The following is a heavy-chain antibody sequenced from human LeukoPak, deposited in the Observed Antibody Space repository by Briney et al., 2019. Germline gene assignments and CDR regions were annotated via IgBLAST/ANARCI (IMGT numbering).Heavy chain of an antibody. J-gene: IGHJ6*02. V-gene: IGHV3-21*01. D-gene: IGHD6-13*01. CDR2: ISSSSSYI. CDR3: ARDTGYSSSWYSHGMDV. Sequence: GGSLRLSCAASGFTFSSYSMNWVRQAPGKGLEWVSSISSSSSYIYYADSVKGRFTISRDNAKNSLYLQMNSLRAEDTAVYYCARDTGYSSSWYSHGMDVWGQGTMVTVSS. CDR1: GFTFSSYS.